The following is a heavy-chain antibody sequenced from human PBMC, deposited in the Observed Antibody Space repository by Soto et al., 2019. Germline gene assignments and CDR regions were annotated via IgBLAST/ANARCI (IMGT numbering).Heavy chain of an antibody. D-gene: IGHD6-13*01. CDR1: GASVSSTYW. Sequence: SETLSLSCAVSGASVSSTYWWSWVRQPPGKGPEWIGEINHRGSANYNPSLKSRVTMSLDISKSQFSLRLTSVTAADTAVYFCARYNAASGTYYFDYWGRGALVT. J-gene: IGHJ4*02. V-gene: IGHV4-4*02. CDR2: INHRGSA. CDR3: ARYNAASGTYYFDY.